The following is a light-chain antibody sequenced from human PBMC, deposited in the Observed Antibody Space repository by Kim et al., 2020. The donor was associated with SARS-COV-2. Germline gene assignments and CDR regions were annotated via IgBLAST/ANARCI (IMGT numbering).Light chain of an antibody. V-gene: IGLV2-18*02. J-gene: IGLJ3*02. CDR2: ELT. Sequence: QSALTQPPSVSGSPGQSVTISCTGTSSDVGAYNRVCWYQLSPGTAPKLMIYELTNRPPGVPDRFSGSKSGNTASLTISGLQAEDEGDYYCSSYTSSDSFVFGGGTKFTVL. CDR3: SSYTSSDSFV. CDR1: SSDVGAYNR.